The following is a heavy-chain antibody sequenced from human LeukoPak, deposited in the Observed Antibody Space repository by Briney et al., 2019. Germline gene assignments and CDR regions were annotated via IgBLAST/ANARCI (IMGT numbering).Heavy chain of an antibody. V-gene: IGHV3-23*01. J-gene: IGHJ3*02. CDR3: ASPSSWHDAFDI. D-gene: IGHD6-13*01. CDR1: GFTFSSYA. CDR2: ISGGGGST. Sequence: PGGSLRLSCAASGFTFSSYAMCWVRQAPGKGLEWVSGISGGGGSTYYLDSVKGRFTISRDNSKNTLYLQMNSLRAEDTAVYYCASPSSWHDAFDIWGQGTTVTVSS.